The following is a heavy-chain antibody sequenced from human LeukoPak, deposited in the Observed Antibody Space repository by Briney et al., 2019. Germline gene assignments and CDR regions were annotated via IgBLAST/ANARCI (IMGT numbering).Heavy chain of an antibody. CDR3: ARLAPGNYDILAGDPKVVFDY. Sequence: SETLSLTCTVSGGSISSFFWSWIRQPPGKGLEWIGYVHSSGSTKYNPSLKSRLIISVDMSKNQFSLKLRSVSVADTAVYYCARLAPGNYDILAGDPKVVFDYWGQGALVTVSS. CDR1: GGSISSFF. J-gene: IGHJ4*02. D-gene: IGHD3-9*01. CDR2: VHSSGST. V-gene: IGHV4-59*01.